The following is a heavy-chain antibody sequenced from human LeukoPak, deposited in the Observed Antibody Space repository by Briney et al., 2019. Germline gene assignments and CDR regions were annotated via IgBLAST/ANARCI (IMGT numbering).Heavy chain of an antibody. V-gene: IGHV1-2*02. Sequence: ASVKASCKASGYTFTGYYMHWVRQAPGQRLEWMGWINPNSGGTNYAQKFQGRVTMTRDTSISTTYMELSRLRSDDTAVYYCARDNEYCSGGSCYPNWFDPWGQGTLVTVSS. CDR3: ARDNEYCSGGSCYPNWFDP. CDR2: INPNSGGT. CDR1: GYTFTGYY. D-gene: IGHD2-15*01. J-gene: IGHJ5*02.